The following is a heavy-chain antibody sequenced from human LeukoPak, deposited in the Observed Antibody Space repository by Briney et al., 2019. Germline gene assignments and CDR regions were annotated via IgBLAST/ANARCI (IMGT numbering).Heavy chain of an antibody. V-gene: IGHV4-30-2*01. Sequence: SQTLSLTCAVSGGSISIGGYSWSWIRQPPGKGLEWIGYIYHSGSTYYNPSLKSRVTISVDRSKNQFSLKLSSVTAADTAVYYCARGKYSSSWYLTNPPREYYFDYWGQGTLVTVSS. D-gene: IGHD6-13*01. CDR3: ARGKYSSSWYLTNPPREYYFDY. CDR1: GGSISIGGYS. J-gene: IGHJ4*02. CDR2: IYHSGST.